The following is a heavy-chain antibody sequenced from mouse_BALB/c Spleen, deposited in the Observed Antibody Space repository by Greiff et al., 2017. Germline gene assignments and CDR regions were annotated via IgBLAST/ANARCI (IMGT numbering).Heavy chain of an antibody. V-gene: IGHV1-69*02. D-gene: IGHD2-10*02. Sequence: QVQLQQPGAELVKPGAPVKLSCKASGYTFTSYWMNWVKQRPGRGLEWIGRIDPSDSETHYNQKFKDKATLTVDKSSSTAYIQLSNLTSEDSAVYYCARERGYGYGNYDYAMDYWGQGTSVTVSS. J-gene: IGHJ4*01. CDR1: GYTFTSYW. CDR3: ARERGYGYGNYDYAMDY. CDR2: IDPSDSET.